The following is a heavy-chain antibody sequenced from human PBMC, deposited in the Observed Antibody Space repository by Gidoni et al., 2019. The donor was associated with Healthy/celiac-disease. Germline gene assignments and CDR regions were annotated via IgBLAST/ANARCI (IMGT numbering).Heavy chain of an antibody. D-gene: IGHD6-6*01. CDR3: AIGPIAAPIDY. Sequence: QVQLVESGGGVVQPGRSLRLSCAASGFTFSSYGMHWVRQAPGKGLEWVAVISYDGSNKYYADSVKGRFTISRDNSKNTLYLQMNSLRAEDTAVYYCAIGPIAAPIDYWGQGTLVTVSS. J-gene: IGHJ4*02. V-gene: IGHV3-30*03. CDR1: GFTFSSYG. CDR2: ISYDGSNK.